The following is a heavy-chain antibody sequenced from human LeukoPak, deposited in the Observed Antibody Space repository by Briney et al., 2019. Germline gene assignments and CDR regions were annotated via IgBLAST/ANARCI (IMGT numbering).Heavy chain of an antibody. Sequence: SETLSLTCSVSGDSITGYYWGWIRQPPGKGLEWVGNIYYTGNTYYNSSLKSRVTISLDTSKNQFSLKLSSVTAADTAVYYCASSRRVPGVSIGYFDSWGQGTLVTVSS. V-gene: IGHV4-59*04. CDR2: IYYTGNT. CDR3: ASSRRVPGVSIGYFDS. CDR1: GDSITGYY. J-gene: IGHJ4*02. D-gene: IGHD3-10*01.